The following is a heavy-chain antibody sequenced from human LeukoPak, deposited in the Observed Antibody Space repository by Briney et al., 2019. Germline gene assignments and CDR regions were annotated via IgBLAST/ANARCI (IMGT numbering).Heavy chain of an antibody. CDR3: ARIVGATYFDY. J-gene: IGHJ4*02. Sequence: PSETMSLTCTVSGGSISSYYSSWIRQLPEKGMEWIGYIYTIGTTNYHTSLKSRVTISVDTSKNQFSLRLSSVTAADTAVYYSARIVGATYFDYWGQGTLVTVSS. CDR1: GGSISSYY. V-gene: IGHV4-4*09. D-gene: IGHD1-26*01. CDR2: IYTIGTT.